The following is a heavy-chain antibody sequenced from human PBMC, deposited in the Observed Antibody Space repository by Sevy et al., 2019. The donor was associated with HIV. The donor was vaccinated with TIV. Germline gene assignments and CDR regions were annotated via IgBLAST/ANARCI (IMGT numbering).Heavy chain of an antibody. J-gene: IGHJ4*02. CDR1: EFTFSSYN. D-gene: IGHD1-26*01. V-gene: IGHV3-21*06. CDR3: ARGPPDGSYDYFDY. CDR2: ISGSSNYI. Sequence: GGSLILSCAASEFTFSSYNRNWVRQAPGKGLEWVSSISGSSNYIYYAESVKGRFRISRDNVKDTLYLQMNSLRADDTAVYYCARGPPDGSYDYFDYWGQGTLVTVSS.